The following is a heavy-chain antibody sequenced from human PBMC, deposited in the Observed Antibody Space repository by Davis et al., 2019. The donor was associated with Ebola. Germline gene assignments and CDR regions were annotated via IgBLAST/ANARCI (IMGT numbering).Heavy chain of an antibody. CDR1: GFTFSSYA. CDR2: ISDSSTTI. J-gene: IGHJ4*02. Sequence: GESLKISCAASGFTFSSYAMHWVRQAPGKGLEWVSYISDSSTTIYYADSVKGRFTVSRDNAKNSLYLQMNSLRDEDTAVYYCARGGGGGLLADSWGQGTLVTVSS. V-gene: IGHV3-48*02. D-gene: IGHD3-16*01. CDR3: ARGGGGGLLADS.